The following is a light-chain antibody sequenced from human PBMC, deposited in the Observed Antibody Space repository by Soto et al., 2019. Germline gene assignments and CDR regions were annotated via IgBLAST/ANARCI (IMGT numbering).Light chain of an antibody. J-gene: IGLJ2*01. Sequence: QSALTQPASVSGSPGQSITISCAGTSSDIGGYNYVSWYQQHPGKAPKLMIYEVSGRPSGVSNRFSGSKSGNTASLTISGLPAEDEADYYCTSYTGSNPHVVFGGGTKVTVL. CDR2: EVS. V-gene: IGLV2-14*01. CDR1: SSDIGGYNY. CDR3: TSYTGSNPHVV.